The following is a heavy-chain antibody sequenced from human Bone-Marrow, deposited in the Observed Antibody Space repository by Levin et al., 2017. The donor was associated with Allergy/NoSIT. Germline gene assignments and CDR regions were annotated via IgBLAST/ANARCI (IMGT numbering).Heavy chain of an antibody. CDR1: GFTFSSYA. CDR3: ATTLKYSSGWGFDP. D-gene: IGHD6-19*01. Sequence: GESLKISCAASGFTFSSYAMSWVRQAPGKGLEWVSAISGSGGSTYYADSVKGRFTISRDNSKNTLYLQMNSLRAEDTAVYYCATTLKYSSGWGFDPWGQGTLVTVSS. CDR2: ISGSGGST. J-gene: IGHJ5*02. V-gene: IGHV3-23*01.